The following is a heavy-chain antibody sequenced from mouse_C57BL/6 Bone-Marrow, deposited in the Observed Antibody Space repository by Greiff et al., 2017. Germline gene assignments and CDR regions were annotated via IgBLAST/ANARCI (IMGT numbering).Heavy chain of an antibody. J-gene: IGHJ2*01. CDR1: GYTFTGYW. CDR3: ARGYYGPLGFDY. CDR2: IVPGSGST. Sequence: QVQLKQSGAELMKPGASVKLSCKATGYTFTGYWIEWVKQRPGHGLEWIGEIVPGSGSTNYTEKFKGKATFTADTSSNTAYMQLSSLTTEDSAIYYCARGYYGPLGFDYWGQGTTLTVSS. V-gene: IGHV1-9*01. D-gene: IGHD1-2*01.